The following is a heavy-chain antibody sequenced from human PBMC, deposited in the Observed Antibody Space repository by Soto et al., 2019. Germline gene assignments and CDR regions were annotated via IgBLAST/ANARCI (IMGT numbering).Heavy chain of an antibody. CDR2: IIPIFGTA. CDR3: ARDIIAAAGTRYNGMDV. D-gene: IGHD6-13*01. Sequence: QVQLVQSGAEVKKPGSSVKVSCKASGGTFSSYAISWVRQAPGQGLEWMGGIIPIFGTANYAQKFQDRVTITADESTSTAYMELSSLRSEDTAVYYCARDIIAAAGTRYNGMDVWGQGTTVTVSS. V-gene: IGHV1-69*01. CDR1: GGTFSSYA. J-gene: IGHJ6*02.